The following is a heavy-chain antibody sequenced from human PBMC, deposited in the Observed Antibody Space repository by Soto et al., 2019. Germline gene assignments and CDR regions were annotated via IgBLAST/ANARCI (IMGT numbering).Heavy chain of an antibody. V-gene: IGHV5-10-1*01. Sequence: GESLKISCKGSGYSFTSYWISWVRQMPGKGLEWMGRIDPSDSYTNYSPSFQGHVTISADKSISTAYLQWSSLKASDTAMYYCARHVFGELSSDYWGQGTLVTVSS. CDR3: ARHVFGELSSDY. CDR2: IDPSDSYT. CDR1: GYSFTSYW. D-gene: IGHD3-10*02. J-gene: IGHJ4*02.